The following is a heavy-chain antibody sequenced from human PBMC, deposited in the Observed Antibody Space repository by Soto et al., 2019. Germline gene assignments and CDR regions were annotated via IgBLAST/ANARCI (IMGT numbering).Heavy chain of an antibody. Sequence: PGGSLRLSCAASGFTFSSYAMSWVRQAPGKGLEWVSAISGSGGSTYYADSVKGRFTISRDNSKNTLYLQMNSLRAEDTAVYYCAKDPLSGYVWGDVYGMDVWGQGTTVTVSS. CDR1: GFTFSSYA. CDR3: AKDPLSGYVWGDVYGMDV. V-gene: IGHV3-23*01. CDR2: ISGSGGST. D-gene: IGHD3-16*01. J-gene: IGHJ6*02.